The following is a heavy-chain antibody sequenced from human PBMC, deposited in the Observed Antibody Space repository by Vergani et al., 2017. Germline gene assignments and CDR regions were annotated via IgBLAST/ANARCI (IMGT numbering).Heavy chain of an antibody. CDR2: IIPIFGTA. V-gene: IGHV1-69*01. CDR3: ARDRPNIPPFGSSTSCTYRGWYFDL. J-gene: IGHJ2*01. CDR1: GGTFSSYA. Sequence: QVQLVQSGAEVKKPGSSVKVSCKASGGTFSSYAISWVRQAPGQGLEWMGGIIPIFGTANYAQKFQGRVTITADESTSTAYMELSSLRSEDTAVYYCARDRPNIPPFGSSTSCTYRGWYFDLWGRGTLVTVSS. D-gene: IGHD2-2*01.